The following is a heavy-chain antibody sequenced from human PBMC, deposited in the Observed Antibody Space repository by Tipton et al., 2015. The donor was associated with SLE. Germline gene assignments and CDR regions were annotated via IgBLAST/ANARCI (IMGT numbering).Heavy chain of an antibody. CDR3: ARSAGYGSSWAHFDY. J-gene: IGHJ4*02. CDR2: IYSSGST. V-gene: IGHV4-59*01. CDR1: GGSFSGYY. D-gene: IGHD6-13*01. Sequence: TLSLTCAVYGGSFSGYYWSWIRQPPGKGLEWIGYIYSSGSTNYNPSLKSRVTISVDTSKNQFSLKLSSVTAADTAVYYCARSAGYGSSWAHFDYWGQGTLVTVSS.